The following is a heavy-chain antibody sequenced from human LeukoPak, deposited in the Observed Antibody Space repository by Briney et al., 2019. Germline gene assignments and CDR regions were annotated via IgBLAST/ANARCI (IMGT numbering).Heavy chain of an antibody. CDR2: ISGNAGST. V-gene: IGHV3-23*01. J-gene: IGHJ5*02. CDR1: GFTLSSYA. D-gene: IGHD3-22*01. CDR3: AKDGYYYDSSGYKA. Sequence: PGGSLRLSCAASGFTLSSYAMSWVRQAPGKGLEWVSLISGNAGSTYYADSVKGRFTISRDITKNTLYLQMNSLRAEDTATYYCAKDGYYYDSSGYKAWGQGTLVTVSS.